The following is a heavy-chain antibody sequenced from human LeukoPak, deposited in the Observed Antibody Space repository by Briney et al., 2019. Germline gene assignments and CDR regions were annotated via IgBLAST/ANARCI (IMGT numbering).Heavy chain of an antibody. CDR3: AMKDGFWSGYSQYYFDY. D-gene: IGHD3-3*01. Sequence: SVKVSCKASGGTFSSYAISWVRQAPGQGLEWMGGIIPIFGTANYAQKFQGRVTITADESTSTAYMELSSLRSEDTAVYYCAMKDGFWSGYSQYYFDYWGQGTLVTVSS. V-gene: IGHV1-69*13. CDR1: GGTFSSYA. J-gene: IGHJ4*02. CDR2: IIPIFGTA.